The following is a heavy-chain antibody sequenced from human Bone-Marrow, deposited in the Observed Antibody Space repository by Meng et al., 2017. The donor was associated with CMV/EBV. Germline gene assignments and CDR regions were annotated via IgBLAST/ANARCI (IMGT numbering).Heavy chain of an antibody. D-gene: IGHD2-15*01. Sequence: ASVKVSCKASGYTFTSYDINWVRQATGQGLEWMGWMNPNSGNTGYAQKFQGRVTMTRVTSISTAYMELSSLTSDDTAVDYCARTRIEVEPDGTKIKYYNYGMDVWGQGNTVTVSS. CDR3: ARTRIEVEPDGTKIKYYNYGMDV. V-gene: IGHV1-8*01. CDR2: MNPNSGNT. CDR1: GYTFTSYD. J-gene: IGHJ6*02.